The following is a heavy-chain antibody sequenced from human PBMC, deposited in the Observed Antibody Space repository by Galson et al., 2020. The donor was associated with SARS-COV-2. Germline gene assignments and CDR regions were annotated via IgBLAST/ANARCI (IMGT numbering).Heavy chain of an antibody. J-gene: IGHJ4*02. V-gene: IGHV3-21*01. Sequence: GGSLRLSCAASGFTFSSYSMNWVRQAPGKGLEWVSTISSSSSYIYYADSVKGRFTISRDNAKNSLYLQMNSLRAEDTAVYYCARDYYGSGSYFYYWGQGTLVTVSS. CDR1: GFTFSSYS. D-gene: IGHD3-10*01. CDR3: ARDYYGSGSYFYY. CDR2: ISSSSSYI.